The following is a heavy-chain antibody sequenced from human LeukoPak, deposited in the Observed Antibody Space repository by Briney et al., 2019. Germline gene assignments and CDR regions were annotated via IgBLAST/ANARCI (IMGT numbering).Heavy chain of an antibody. Sequence: ASVKVSCKASGYTFTSYDINWVRQATGQGLEWVGWMSPSSGNTGYAQKFQGRVTMTRSTSISTAYMELSSLRSEDTAVYYCATSPPNWGFDNWGQGTLVTVSS. CDR1: GYTFTSYD. CDR2: MSPSSGNT. D-gene: IGHD7-27*01. J-gene: IGHJ4*02. CDR3: ATSPPNWGFDN. V-gene: IGHV1-8*01.